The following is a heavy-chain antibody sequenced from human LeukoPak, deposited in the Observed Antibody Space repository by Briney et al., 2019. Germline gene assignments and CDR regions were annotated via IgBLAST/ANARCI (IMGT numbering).Heavy chain of an antibody. V-gene: IGHV3-30*03. CDR2: ISYDGSNE. Sequence: GGSLRLSCAASGFTFSSYGMHWIRQAPGKGLEWVAVISYDGSNEYYADSVKGRFTISRDNAQNSLWLQMSSLRAEDTAAYYCARDPMYNGGNSGAFDFWGQGTLVTVSS. CDR1: GFTFSSYG. D-gene: IGHD4-23*01. CDR3: ARDPMYNGGNSGAFDF. J-gene: IGHJ3*01.